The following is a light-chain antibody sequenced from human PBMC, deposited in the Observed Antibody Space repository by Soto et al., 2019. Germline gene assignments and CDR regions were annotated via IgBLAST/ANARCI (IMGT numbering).Light chain of an antibody. V-gene: IGKV3-11*01. CDR1: RNVDTY. CDR3: QQRVDWPLYT. Sequence: EMVLTQSPATLSLSPGEAAFLSCRASRNVDTYLAWYQQKPGQTPRLLIYDASKRATGIPARFSASGSGTEFTLTISSLEPEDFSVYYCQQRVDWPLYTFGQGTKLEIK. CDR2: DAS. J-gene: IGKJ2*01.